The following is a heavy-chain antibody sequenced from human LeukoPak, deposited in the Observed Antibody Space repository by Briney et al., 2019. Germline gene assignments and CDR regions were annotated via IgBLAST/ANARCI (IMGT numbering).Heavy chain of an antibody. CDR1: GVSISSGDYY. J-gene: IGHJ5*02. CDR3: ARSLGAAADYNWFDP. CDR2: IYYSGST. D-gene: IGHD6-13*01. V-gene: IGHV4-30-4*01. Sequence: SQTLSLTCTVSGVSISSGDYYWSWIRQPPGKGLEWIGYIYYSGSTYYNPSLKSRVTISVDTSKNQFSLKLSSVTAADTAVYYCARSLGAAADYNWFDPWGQGTLVTVSS.